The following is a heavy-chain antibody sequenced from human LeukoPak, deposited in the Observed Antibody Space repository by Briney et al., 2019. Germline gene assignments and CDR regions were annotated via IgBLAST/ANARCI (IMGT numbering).Heavy chain of an antibody. D-gene: IGHD6-13*01. V-gene: IGHV4-34*01. CDR3: GSPRRAGSSWLDY. CDR2: INRSGST. CDR1: GGSFSGNY. J-gene: IGHJ4*02. Sequence: SETLSLTCAVYGGSFSGNYWSWIRQPPGKGLEWIGEINRSGSTNYNPSLKSRVTISVDTSKNQFSLKLSSWTAADTAVYYCGSPRRAGSSWLDYGGQGPLVTVS.